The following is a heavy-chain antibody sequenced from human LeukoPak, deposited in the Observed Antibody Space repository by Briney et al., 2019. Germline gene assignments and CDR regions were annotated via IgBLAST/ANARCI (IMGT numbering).Heavy chain of an antibody. CDR1: DGSINGYY. CDR3: ARERGGGYYYDSSGYPALDAFDI. CDR2: IYYSGST. D-gene: IGHD3-22*01. V-gene: IGHV4-59*01. J-gene: IGHJ3*02. Sequence: PSETLSLTCTVSDGSINGYYWSWIRQPSGKGLEWIGYIYYSGSTNYNPSLKSRVTISVDTSKNQFSLKLSSVTAADTAVYYCARERGGGYYYDSSGYPALDAFDIWGQGTMVTVSS.